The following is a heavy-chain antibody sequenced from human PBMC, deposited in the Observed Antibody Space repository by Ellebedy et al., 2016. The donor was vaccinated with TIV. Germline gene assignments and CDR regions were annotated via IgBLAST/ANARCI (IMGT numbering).Heavy chain of an antibody. CDR2: IYSGGYT. V-gene: IGHV3-53*01. CDR1: GLIVSSNY. J-gene: IGHJ4*02. CDR3: TRRSWAENYDTSGYYYDY. D-gene: IGHD3-22*01. Sequence: GGSLRLXXVVSGLIVSSNYMSWVRQTPGKGLEWVSIIYSGGYTYYADSVQGRVIISRDNSKNTLYLQMNSLRAEDTAVYFCTRRSWAENYDTSGYYYDYWGQGTLVTVSS.